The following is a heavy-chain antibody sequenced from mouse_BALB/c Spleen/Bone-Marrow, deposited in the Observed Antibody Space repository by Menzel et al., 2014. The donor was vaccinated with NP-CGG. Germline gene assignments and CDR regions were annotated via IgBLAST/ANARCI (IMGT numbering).Heavy chain of an antibody. Sequence: VQLQQSGAELVRPGTSVKVSCKASGYAFTNYLIEWVKQRPGQGLEWIGVINPGSGGTNYNEKFKGKATLTADKSSSTAYMQLSSLTSDDSAAYFCARRDYAMDYWGQGTSVTVSS. CDR3: ARRDYAMDY. CDR1: GYAFTNYL. CDR2: INPGSGGT. J-gene: IGHJ4*01. V-gene: IGHV1-54*01.